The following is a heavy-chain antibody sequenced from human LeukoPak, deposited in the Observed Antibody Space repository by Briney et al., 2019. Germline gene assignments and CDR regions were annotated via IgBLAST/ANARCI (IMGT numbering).Heavy chain of an antibody. J-gene: IGHJ4*02. CDR2: ISYDGSNK. D-gene: IGHD6-13*01. CDR3: ARGGKQQLVRAGFDY. CDR1: GFTLSSYA. Sequence: GGSLRLSCAAAGFTLSSYAMQWGRLAAGKGLGWVAVISYDGSNKYYADSVKCPFTISRDNSKNTLYLQMNSLRAEDTAVYYCARGGKQQLVRAGFDYWGQGTLVTVSS. V-gene: IGHV3-30*04.